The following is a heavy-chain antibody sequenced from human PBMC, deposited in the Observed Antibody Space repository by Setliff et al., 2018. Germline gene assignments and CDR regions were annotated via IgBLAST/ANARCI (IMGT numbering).Heavy chain of an antibody. CDR3: ARDPNSGSYWNYYYYMDV. J-gene: IGHJ6*03. CDR1: GDSISSGSYY. Sequence: SETLSLTCTVSGDSISSGSYYWTWIRQPAGKGLGWIGHFHTGGSTNYNRALRSRVSISVDTSKNQSSLKLSSVTAADTAVYYCARDPNSGSYWNYYYYMDVWGKGTTVTVSS. V-gene: IGHV4-61*09. CDR2: FHTGGST. D-gene: IGHD1-26*01.